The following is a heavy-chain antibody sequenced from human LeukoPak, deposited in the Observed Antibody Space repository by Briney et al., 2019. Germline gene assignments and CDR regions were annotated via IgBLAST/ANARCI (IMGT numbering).Heavy chain of an antibody. CDR3: AKDSLVGYCSSTSCYGFDY. CDR1: GFTFSSYA. Sequence: GGSLRLSCAASGFTFSSYAMSWVRQAPGKGLEWVSAISGSGGSTYYADSVKGRFTISRDNSKNTLYLQMNSLRAEDTAVYYCAKDSLVGYCSSTSCYGFDYWGQGTLATVSS. D-gene: IGHD2-2*01. CDR2: ISGSGGST. V-gene: IGHV3-23*01. J-gene: IGHJ4*02.